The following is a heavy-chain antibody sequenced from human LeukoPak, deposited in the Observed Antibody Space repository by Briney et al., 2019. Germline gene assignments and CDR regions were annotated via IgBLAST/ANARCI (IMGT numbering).Heavy chain of an antibody. D-gene: IGHD3-10*01. V-gene: IGHV3-20*04. CDR2: VSWNGAYT. CDR3: ARRKGPYGSGTYYDS. Sequence: GGSLRLSCAASGFPFDDYGMSWVRLAPGKGLEWVSGVSWNGAYTEYADSVRGRFTTPRDNAKKSLYLQMNSLRVDDTALYYCARRKGPYGSGTYYDSWGQGTLVSVSS. J-gene: IGHJ4*02. CDR1: GFPFDDYG.